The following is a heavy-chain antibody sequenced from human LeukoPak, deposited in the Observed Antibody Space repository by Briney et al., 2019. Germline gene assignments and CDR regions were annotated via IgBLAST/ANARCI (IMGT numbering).Heavy chain of an antibody. CDR3: ARINSSSWIPPLDY. CDR1: GFTLSSYA. CDR2: ISYDGSNK. Sequence: GGSLRLSCAASGFTLSSYAMHWVRQAPGKGLEWVAVISYDGSNKYYADSVKGRFTISRDNSKNTLYLQMNSLRAEDTAVYYCARINSSSWIPPLDYWGQGTLVTVSS. D-gene: IGHD6-13*01. J-gene: IGHJ4*02. V-gene: IGHV3-30*04.